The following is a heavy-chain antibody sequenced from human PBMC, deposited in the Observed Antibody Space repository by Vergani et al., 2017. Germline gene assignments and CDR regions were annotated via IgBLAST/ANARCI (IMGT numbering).Heavy chain of an antibody. Sequence: QVQLQESGPGLVKPSQTLSLTCTVSGGSISSGGYYWSWIRQHPGKGLEWIGYIYYSGSTYYNPSLKSRVTISVDTSKNQFSLKLSSVTASDTAVYYCARSGVSYYYGMDVWGQGTTVTVSS. V-gene: IGHV4-31*03. J-gene: IGHJ6*02. D-gene: IGHD2/OR15-2a*01. CDR1: GGSISSGGYY. CDR3: ARSGVSYYYGMDV. CDR2: IYYSGST.